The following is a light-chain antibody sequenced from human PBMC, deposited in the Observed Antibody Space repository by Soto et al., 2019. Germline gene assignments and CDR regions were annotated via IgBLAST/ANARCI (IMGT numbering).Light chain of an antibody. CDR2: DAS. CDR1: QSISSH. V-gene: IGKV3-11*01. J-gene: IGKJ2*01. CDR3: QQCTNWPPEYT. Sequence: EIVLTQSPATLALSPGDRATLSCRASQSISSHLAWYQQKTGQAPRLLIYDASNRAPGIPTRFTGSGSGTDFTLDISSLEPEDFAVYYCQQCTNWPPEYTFGQGTRVEIK.